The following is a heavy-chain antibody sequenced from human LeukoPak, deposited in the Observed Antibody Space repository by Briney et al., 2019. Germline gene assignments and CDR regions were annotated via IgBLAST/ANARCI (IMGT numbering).Heavy chain of an antibody. CDR2: IYYSGST. CDR3: ARDRYYDSSGYYRFDY. J-gene: IGHJ4*02. Sequence: SETLSLTCTVSGGSISSYYWSWIRQPPAKGLEWTGYIYYSGSTNYNPSLKSRVTISVDTSKNQFSLKLSSVTAADTAVYYCARDRYYDSSGYYRFDYWGQGTLVTVSS. CDR1: GGSISSYY. D-gene: IGHD3-22*01. V-gene: IGHV4-59*01.